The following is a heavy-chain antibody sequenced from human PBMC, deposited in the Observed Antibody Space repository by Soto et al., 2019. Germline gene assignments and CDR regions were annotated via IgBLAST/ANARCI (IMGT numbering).Heavy chain of an antibody. V-gene: IGHV3-48*02. D-gene: IGHD3-10*01. J-gene: IGHJ3*02. CDR2: ISSGSSII. CDR1: GFSFSTYT. CDR3: VRVRYGSGSYRPSDAFDI. Sequence: PGGSLRLSCAASGFSFSTYTMNWVRQAPGKGLEWVSYISSGSSIIYYAGSVKGRFTISRDDVKNSLFLQMNSLTDGDTAVYYCVRVRYGSGSYRPSDAFDIWGPGTLVTVSS.